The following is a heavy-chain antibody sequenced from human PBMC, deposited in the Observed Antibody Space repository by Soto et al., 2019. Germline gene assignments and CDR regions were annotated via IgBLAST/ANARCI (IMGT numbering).Heavy chain of an antibody. D-gene: IGHD2-21*02. J-gene: IGHJ6*02. CDR1: GGSISSGGYS. CDR3: ARGRGDSRYYYYYYGMDV. CDR2: INHSGST. V-gene: IGHV4-34*01. Sequence: SETLSLTCAVSGGSISSGGYSWSWIRQPPGKGLEWIGEINHSGSTNYNPSLKSRVTISVDTSKNQFSLKLSSVTAADTAVYYCARGRGDSRYYYYYYGMDVWGQGTTVTVSS.